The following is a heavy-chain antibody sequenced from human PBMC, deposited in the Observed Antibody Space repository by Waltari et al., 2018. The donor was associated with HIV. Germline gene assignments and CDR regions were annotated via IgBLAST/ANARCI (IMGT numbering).Heavy chain of an antibody. Sequence: QVQLQESGPGLVKPSETLSLTCTVSGGSISSYYWSWIRQPPGKGLEWIGYIYYSGSTNYTPSLKSRVTISVDTSKNQFSLKLSSVTAADTAVYYCARAYYDILTGYYIDYWGQGTLVTVSS. CDR2: IYYSGST. J-gene: IGHJ4*02. D-gene: IGHD3-9*01. CDR3: ARAYYDILTGYYIDY. CDR1: GGSISSYY. V-gene: IGHV4-59*01.